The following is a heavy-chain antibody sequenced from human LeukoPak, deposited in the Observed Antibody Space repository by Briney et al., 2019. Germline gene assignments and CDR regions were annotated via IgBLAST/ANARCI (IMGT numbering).Heavy chain of an antibody. V-gene: IGHV3-21*01. CDR2: ISSSSSYI. D-gene: IGHD3-16*01. CDR1: GFTFSSYS. J-gene: IGHJ4*02. CDR3: ASQIIRGVDY. Sequence: GGSLRLSCAAPGFTFSSYSMNWVRQAPGKGLEWVSSISSSSSYIYYADSVKGRFTISRDNAKNSLYLHMNSLRAEDTAVYYCASQIIRGVDYWGQGTLVTFSS.